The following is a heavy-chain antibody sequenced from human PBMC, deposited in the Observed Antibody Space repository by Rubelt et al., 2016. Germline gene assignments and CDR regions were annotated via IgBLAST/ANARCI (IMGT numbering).Heavy chain of an antibody. J-gene: IGHJ4*02. V-gene: IGHV4-39*07. D-gene: IGHD3-10*01. CDR3: RITRIRGVIPFDY. Sequence: QLQLQESGPGLVKPSETLSLTCTVSGGSISSSSYYWGWIRQPPGKGLEWIGEINHSGRTNYNPSLKSRVTISVDTSKDQFSLKLNSVTAADTAVYYCRITRIRGVIPFDYWGQGTLVTVSS. CDR1: GGSISSSSYY. CDR2: INHSGRT.